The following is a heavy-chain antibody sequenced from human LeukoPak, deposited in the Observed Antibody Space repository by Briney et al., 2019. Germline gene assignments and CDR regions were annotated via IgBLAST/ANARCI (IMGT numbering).Heavy chain of an antibody. CDR2: TYYRSKWYN. V-gene: IGHV6-1*01. Sequence: SQTLSLTCAISGDSVSSNSAAWNWIRQSPSRGLEWLGRTYYRSKWYNDYAVSVKSRITINPDTSKNQFSLQLNSVTPEDTAVYYCAREIRRFGELLYSRFDPWGQGTLVTVSS. J-gene: IGHJ5*02. CDR1: GDSVSSNSAA. D-gene: IGHD3-10*01. CDR3: AREIRRFGELLYSRFDP.